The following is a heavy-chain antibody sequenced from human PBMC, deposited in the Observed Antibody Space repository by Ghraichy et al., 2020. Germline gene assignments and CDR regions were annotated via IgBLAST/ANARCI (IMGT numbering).Heavy chain of an antibody. V-gene: IGHV4-39*01. CDR2: VYYTGNT. D-gene: IGHD1-1*01. CDR3: VRLVNGCPADS. CDR1: GDSITGPSYH. Sequence: TLSLTCSVSGDSITGPSYHWGWIRQPPGKGLEWIASVYYTGNTYYSPSLRSRATIAVDTSKNQFSLKLISVTAADTAVYFCVRLVNGCPADSWGQGTLVTVSS. J-gene: IGHJ4*02.